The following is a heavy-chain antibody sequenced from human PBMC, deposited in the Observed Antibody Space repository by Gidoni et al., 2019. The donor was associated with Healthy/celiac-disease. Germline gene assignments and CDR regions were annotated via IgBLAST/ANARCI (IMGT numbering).Heavy chain of an antibody. CDR1: GFSFITYA. CDR2: ISYDGSNK. Sequence: QVQLVESGGGVVQPGRSLRLSCAASGFSFITYAMHWVRQVPGKGLEWVAVISYDGSNKYYADSVKGRFTISRDNSKNTLYLQMNSLRAEDTAVYYCARDREPPSWGSSGFDYWGQGTLVTVSS. CDR3: ARDREPPSWGSSGFDY. V-gene: IGHV3-30-3*01. J-gene: IGHJ4*02. D-gene: IGHD6-13*01.